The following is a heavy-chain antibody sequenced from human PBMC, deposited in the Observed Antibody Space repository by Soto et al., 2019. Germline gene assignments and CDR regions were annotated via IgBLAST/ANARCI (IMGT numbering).Heavy chain of an antibody. Sequence: GGSLRLSCAASGFTFSSYGMHWVRQAPGKGLEWVAVISYDGSNKYYADSVKGRFTISRDNSKNTLYLQMNSLRAEDTAVYYCAKDRRNYGSGKKVTHYYYYYMDVWGKGTTVTVSS. CDR1: GFTFSSYG. J-gene: IGHJ6*03. CDR3: AKDRRNYGSGKKVTHYYYYYMDV. V-gene: IGHV3-30*18. D-gene: IGHD3-10*01. CDR2: ISYDGSNK.